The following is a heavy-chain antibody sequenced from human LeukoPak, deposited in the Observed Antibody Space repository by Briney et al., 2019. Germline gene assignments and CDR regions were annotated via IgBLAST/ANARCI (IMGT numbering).Heavy chain of an antibody. CDR2: ISYDGSNK. V-gene: IGHV3-30*18. D-gene: IGHD2-15*01. CDR3: AKDLSVARTGGHDY. J-gene: IGHJ4*02. CDR1: GFTFSSYG. Sequence: GRSLRLSCAASGFTFSSYGVHWVRQAPGKGLEWVAVISYDGSNKYYADSVKGRFTISRDNSKNTLYLQMNSLRAEDTAVYYCAKDLSVARTGGHDYWGQGTLVSVSS.